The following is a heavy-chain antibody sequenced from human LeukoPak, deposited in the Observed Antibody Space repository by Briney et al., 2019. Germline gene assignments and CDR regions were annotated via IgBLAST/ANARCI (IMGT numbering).Heavy chain of an antibody. Sequence: GGSLRLSCAASGFTFSSYGMHWVRQAPGKGLEWVAVIWYDGSNKYYADSVKGRFTISRDNSKNTLYLQMNSLRADDTAVYYCARERLNCSGGSCYYYFDYWGREPWSPSPQ. V-gene: IGHV3-33*01. CDR2: IWYDGSNK. CDR1: GFTFSSYG. D-gene: IGHD2-15*01. CDR3: ARERLNCSGGSCYYYFDY. J-gene: IGHJ4*02.